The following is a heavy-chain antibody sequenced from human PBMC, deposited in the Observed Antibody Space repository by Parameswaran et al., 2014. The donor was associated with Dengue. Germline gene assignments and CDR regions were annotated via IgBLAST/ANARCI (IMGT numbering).Heavy chain of an antibody. V-gene: IGHV4-61*01. CDR1: GDSVNSRRYY. Sequence: SETLSLTCTVSGDSVNSRRYYWSWIRQPPGKGLEWIGYIYYSGSTNYNPSFKSRVTISKDTSENQFSLKLSSVTAADTAVYYCASGMAVPGRDVYYYAMDVWGQGTTVTVSS. J-gene: IGHJ6*02. CDR3: ASGMAVPGRDVYYYAMDV. D-gene: IGHD6-19*01. CDR2: IYYSGST.